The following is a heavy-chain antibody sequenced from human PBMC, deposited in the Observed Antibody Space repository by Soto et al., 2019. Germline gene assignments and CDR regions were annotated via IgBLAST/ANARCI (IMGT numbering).Heavy chain of an antibody. V-gene: IGHV1-69*13. CDR1: GGSFGKSA. D-gene: IGHD3-3*01. CDR2: FIPVYRTL. Sequence: SVKVSCKASGGSFGKSAINWVRQTPGQGLERLGGFIPVYRTLNYAQKFQGRVTITADESTGTAYMTLSSLASDDTAVYYCATGVIWIGYFTVDSWGQGTRVTVSS. CDR3: ATGVIWIGYFTVDS. J-gene: IGHJ4*02.